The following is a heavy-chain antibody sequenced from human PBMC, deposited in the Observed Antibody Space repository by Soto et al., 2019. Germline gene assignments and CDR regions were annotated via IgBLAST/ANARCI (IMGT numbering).Heavy chain of an antibody. J-gene: IGHJ6*02. Sequence: GGSLRLSCAASGFTFSGSAMHWVRQASGKGLEWVGRIRSKANSYATAYAASVKGRLTISRDDSKNTAYLQMNSLKTEDTAVYYCTRHPTLDYGGPIRGYYYGMDVWGQGTTVTVSS. CDR2: IRSKANSYAT. V-gene: IGHV3-73*01. CDR3: TRHPTLDYGGPIRGYYYGMDV. D-gene: IGHD4-17*01. CDR1: GFTFSGSA.